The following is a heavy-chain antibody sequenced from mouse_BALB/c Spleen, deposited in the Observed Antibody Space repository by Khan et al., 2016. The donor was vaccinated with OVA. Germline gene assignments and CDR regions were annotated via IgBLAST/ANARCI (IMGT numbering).Heavy chain of an antibody. CDR3: ARKGYGNYWFAY. CDR1: GFNIEDYY. Sequence: VQLQQPGAELVRPGALVKLSCKASGFNIEDYYMNWVKQRPEQGLEWIGWIDPENGDTIYDPKFRGKASITADTSSNTAYLQLSSLTSEDTAVYYGARKGYGNYWFAYWGQGTLVTVSA. D-gene: IGHD2-1*01. V-gene: IGHV14-1*02. J-gene: IGHJ3*01. CDR2: IDPENGDT.